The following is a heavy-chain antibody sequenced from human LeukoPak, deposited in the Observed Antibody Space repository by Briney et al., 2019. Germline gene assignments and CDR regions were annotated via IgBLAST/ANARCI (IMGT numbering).Heavy chain of an antibody. CDR3: AELTGDPNY. J-gene: IGHJ4*02. V-gene: IGHV1-2*02. Sequence: ASVKVSCKASGYTYSGFYIHWVRQAPGQGLEYMGWINPNSGGTNYAQDFQGRVTMTRDTSISTVYMELSSLTSDDTAVYYCAELTGDPNYWGQGTLVTVSS. D-gene: IGHD4-17*01. CDR2: INPNSGGT. CDR1: GYTYSGFY.